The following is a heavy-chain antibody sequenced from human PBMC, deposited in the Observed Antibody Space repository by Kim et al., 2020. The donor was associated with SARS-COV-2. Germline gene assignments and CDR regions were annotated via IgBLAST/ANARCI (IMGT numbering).Heavy chain of an antibody. V-gene: IGHV4-34*01. J-gene: IGHJ4*02. D-gene: IGHD1-1*01. CDR3: ARGRFRYGDY. CDR1: GGSFSGYY. CDR2: INHSGST. Sequence: SETLSLTCAVYGGSFSGYYWSWIRQPPGKGLEWIGEINHSGSTNYNPSLKSRVTISVDTSKNQFSLKLSSVTAADTAVYYCARGRFRYGDYWGQGTLVTV.